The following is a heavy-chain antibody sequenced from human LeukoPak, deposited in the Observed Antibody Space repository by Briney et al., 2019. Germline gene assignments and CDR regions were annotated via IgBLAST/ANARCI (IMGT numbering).Heavy chain of an antibody. V-gene: IGHV1-18*04. CDR2: ISAYNGNT. CDR3: ARAPGYYDSSGYYIDY. Sequence: ASVKVSCKASGYTFNSSYMHWVRQAPGQELEWMGWISAYNGNTNYAQKLQGRVTMTTDTSTSTAYMELRSLRSDDTAVYYCARAPGYYDSSGYYIDYWGQGTLVTVSS. D-gene: IGHD3-22*01. J-gene: IGHJ4*02. CDR1: GYTFNSSY.